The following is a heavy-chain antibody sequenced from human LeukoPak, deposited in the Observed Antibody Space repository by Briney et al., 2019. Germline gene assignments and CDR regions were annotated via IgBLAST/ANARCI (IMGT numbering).Heavy chain of an antibody. Sequence: PSETLSLTCTVSGYSISSGYYWGWIRQPPGKGLEWIGSIYHSGSTYYNPSLKSRVTISVDTSKNQFSLKLSSVTAADTAVYYCARGGASSGRFHDSDYYYYGMDVWGQGTTVTVSS. CDR3: ARGGASSGRFHDSDYYYYGMDV. J-gene: IGHJ6*02. CDR1: GYSISSGYY. CDR2: IYHSGST. D-gene: IGHD6-19*01. V-gene: IGHV4-38-2*02.